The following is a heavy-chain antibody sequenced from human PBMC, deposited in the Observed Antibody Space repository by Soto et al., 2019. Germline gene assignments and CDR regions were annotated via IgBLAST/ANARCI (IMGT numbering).Heavy chain of an antibody. Sequence: PGGSLRLSCVAAGFPFSNYAMTWVRQAPGKGLEWVSALSGSGVSTYYADSVMGRFTISRDNSKNTVYLQMNSLRAEDTAVYYCAKFVFSFLYYSTVYYPFAFWGRGTLVPVSA. D-gene: IGHD3-22*01. CDR1: GFPFSNYA. CDR2: LSGSGVST. CDR3: AKFVFSFLYYSTVYYPFAF. V-gene: IGHV3-23*01. J-gene: IGHJ4*02.